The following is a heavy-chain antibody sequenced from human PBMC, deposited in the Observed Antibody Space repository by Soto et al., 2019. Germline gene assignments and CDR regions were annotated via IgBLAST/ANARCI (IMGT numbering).Heavy chain of an antibody. Sequence: QVQLVQSGAEVKKPGASVKVSCKASGYTFTSYGISWVRQAPGQGLEWMGWISAYNGNTNYAQKLQGRVTMTTDTSKRTAYMELRSLRSDDTAVYYCARDGSNRYRSGWPSYYYYGMAVWGQGTTVPVSS. CDR3: ARDGSNRYRSGWPSYYYYGMAV. CDR1: GYTFTSYG. V-gene: IGHV1-18*04. CDR2: ISAYNGNT. D-gene: IGHD6-19*01. J-gene: IGHJ6*02.